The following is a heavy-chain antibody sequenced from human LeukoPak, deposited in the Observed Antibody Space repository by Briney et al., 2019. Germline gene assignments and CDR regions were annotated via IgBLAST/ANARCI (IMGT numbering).Heavy chain of an antibody. CDR3: AKPGGITMIVVVKDAFDI. CDR1: GFTFSNAW. D-gene: IGHD3-22*01. J-gene: IGHJ3*02. Sequence: PGGSLRLSCAASGFTFSNAWMSWVRQAPGKGLEWVSAISGSGGSTYYADSVKGRFTISRDNSKNTLYLQMNSLRAEDTAVYYCAKPGGITMIVVVKDAFDIWGQGTMVTVSS. V-gene: IGHV3-23*01. CDR2: ISGSGGST.